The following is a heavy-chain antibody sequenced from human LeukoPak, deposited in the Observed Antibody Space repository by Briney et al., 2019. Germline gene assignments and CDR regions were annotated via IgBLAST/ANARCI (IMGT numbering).Heavy chain of an antibody. V-gene: IGHV3-7*01. CDR3: ARDWGIGY. Sequence: GGSLRLSCAASGFTFSYYWMNWVRQAPGKGLEWVANIKEDGSEKYYVDSVKGRFTISRDNAKNSLYLQMNSLRAEDTAVYYCARDWGIGYWGQGTLVTVSS. J-gene: IGHJ4*02. D-gene: IGHD3-16*01. CDR1: GFTFSYYW. CDR2: IKEDGSEK.